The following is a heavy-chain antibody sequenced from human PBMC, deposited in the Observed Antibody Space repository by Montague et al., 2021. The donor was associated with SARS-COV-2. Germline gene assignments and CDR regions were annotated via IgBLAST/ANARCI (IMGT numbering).Heavy chain of an antibody. D-gene: IGHD3-3*01. Sequence: SETLSLTCIVYGGSVSSGSYYWSWNRQPPGKGLVWIGYIYYSGSTXHNLSLQSRVTISADTSKNQFSLKLSSVTAAATAVYYCARDPWRITIFGVVTRYGMDVWGQGTTVTVSS. V-gene: IGHV4-61*01. CDR1: GGSVSSGSYY. J-gene: IGHJ6*02. CDR3: ARDPWRITIFGVVTRYGMDV. CDR2: IYYSGST.